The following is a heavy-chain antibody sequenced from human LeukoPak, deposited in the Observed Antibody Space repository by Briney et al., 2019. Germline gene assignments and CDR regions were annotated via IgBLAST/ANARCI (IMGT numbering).Heavy chain of an antibody. D-gene: IGHD2-2*01. CDR1: GFTVSSNY. V-gene: IGHV3-53*01. CDR2: IYSGGST. J-gene: IGHJ5*02. CDR3: ARDIVVVPAATNTHANWFDP. Sequence: HPGGSLRLSCAASGFTVSSNYMSWVRQAPGKGLEWVSVIYSGGSTYYADSVKGRFTISRDNSKNTLYLQMNSLRAEDTAVYYCARDIVVVPAATNTHANWFDPWGQGTLVTVSS.